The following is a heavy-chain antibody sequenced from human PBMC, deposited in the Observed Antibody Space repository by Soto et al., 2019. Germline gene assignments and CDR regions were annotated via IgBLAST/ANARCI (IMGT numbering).Heavy chain of an antibody. Sequence: EVQLVESGGGLVKPGGSLSLSCAASGFTLSSYNMNWVRQASGKGLEWVSYISGSSDTIYYADSVKGRFTISRDNAKNSLYLQMDSLRDEDTAVYYCARDHGGSTWFVGIYYYFGVDVWGQGTTVTVSS. CDR3: ARDHGGSTWFVGIYYYFGVDV. J-gene: IGHJ6*02. V-gene: IGHV3-48*02. D-gene: IGHD6-13*01. CDR2: ISGSSDTI. CDR1: GFTLSSYN.